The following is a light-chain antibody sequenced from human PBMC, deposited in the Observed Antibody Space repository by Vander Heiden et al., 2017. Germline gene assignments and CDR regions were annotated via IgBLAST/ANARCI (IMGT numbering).Light chain of an antibody. CDR3: QQYYSYHRT. V-gene: IGKV1-8*01. CDR1: QGISSY. Sequence: AIRMTQSPSSFSASTGDRVTITCRASQGISSYLAWYQQKPGKAPKLLIYAASTLQSGVPSRFSGSGSGTDFTLTISCLQPEDFATYYCQQYYSYHRTFGQGTKVEIK. CDR2: AAS. J-gene: IGKJ1*01.